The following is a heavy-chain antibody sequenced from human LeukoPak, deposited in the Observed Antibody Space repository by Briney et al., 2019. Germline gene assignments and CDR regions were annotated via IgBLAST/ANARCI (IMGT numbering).Heavy chain of an antibody. D-gene: IGHD2-15*01. CDR1: GGSIRRSNYY. J-gene: IGHJ4*02. Sequence: SETLSLTRPVSGGSIRRSNYYWGWTREPPGKALECIGNIYYSGSQFYNPPLKSRVTISVDTSKNQFSLRLSSVTAADTAVYYCAACSGGNCYGFDYWGQGTLVTVSS. CDR3: AACSGGNCYGFDY. V-gene: IGHV4-39*01. CDR2: IYYSGSQ.